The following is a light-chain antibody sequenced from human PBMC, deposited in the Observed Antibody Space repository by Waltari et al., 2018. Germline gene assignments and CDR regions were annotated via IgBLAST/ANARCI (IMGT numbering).Light chain of an antibody. CDR3: QQYNNWPRT. V-gene: IGKV3-15*01. CDR2: DAT. J-gene: IGKJ2*01. Sequence: DTVMTQSPATLSESTGERVTLSCRASQDVTNRLAWFQQKPGQAPRLLMFDATTRATDFPGRFSGSGSGTEFTLTISSLQSEDFAVYYCQQYNNWPRTFGQGTKLEI. CDR1: QDVTNR.